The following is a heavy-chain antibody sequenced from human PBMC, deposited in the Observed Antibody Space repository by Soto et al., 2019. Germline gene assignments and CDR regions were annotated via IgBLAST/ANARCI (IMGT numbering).Heavy chain of an antibody. CDR1: GGSFSGYY. CDR3: ARTYSSSWSPFDY. Sequence: QVQLQQWGAGLLKPSETLSLTCAVYGGSFSGYYWSWIRQPPGNGLEWIGEINHSGSTNYNPSLKSRVTISVDTSKNQFSLKLSSVTAADTAVYYCARTYSSSWSPFDYWGQGTLVTVSS. CDR2: INHSGST. J-gene: IGHJ4*02. D-gene: IGHD6-13*01. V-gene: IGHV4-34*01.